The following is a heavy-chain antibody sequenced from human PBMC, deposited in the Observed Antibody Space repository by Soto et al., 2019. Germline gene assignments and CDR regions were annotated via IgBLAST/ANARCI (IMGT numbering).Heavy chain of an antibody. D-gene: IGHD5-12*01. Sequence: GGSLRLSCAASGFTFSSYSMNWVRQAPGKGLEWVSSISSSSSYIYYADSVKGRFTISRDNAKNSLYLQMNSLRAEDTAVYYCARGYSGYDDGEYYYYYMDVWGKGTTVTVSS. CDR1: GFTFSSYS. CDR3: ARGYSGYDDGEYYYYYMDV. J-gene: IGHJ6*03. V-gene: IGHV3-21*01. CDR2: ISSSSSYI.